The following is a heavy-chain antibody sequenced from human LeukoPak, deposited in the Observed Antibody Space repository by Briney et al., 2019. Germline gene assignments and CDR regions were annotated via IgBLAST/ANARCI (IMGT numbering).Heavy chain of an antibody. Sequence: ASVKVSCKASGYTFTGYFIHWVRQAPGQGLEWMGWINPKSGGTNYQQKFQDRVTMTRDTSITTAYMEMSRLRSDDTAVYYCVRSMVVRGVMGNYFDPWGQGTLVTVSS. J-gene: IGHJ5*02. CDR3: VRSMVVRGVMGNYFDP. D-gene: IGHD3-10*01. V-gene: IGHV1-2*02. CDR2: INPKSGGT. CDR1: GYTFTGYF.